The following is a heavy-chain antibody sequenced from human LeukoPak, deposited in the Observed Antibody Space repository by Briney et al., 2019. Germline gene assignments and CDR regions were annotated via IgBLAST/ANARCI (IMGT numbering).Heavy chain of an antibody. CDR1: GFTFSSYA. CDR2: ISGSGGST. CDR3: AKGDCSSTSCYSPGHYYYYMDV. Sequence: PGGSLRLSCAASGFTFSSYAMSWVRQAPGKGLEWVSAISGSGGSTYYADSVKGRFTISRDNSKNTLYLQMNSLRAEDTAVYYCAKGDCSSTSCYSPGHYYYYMDVWGKGTTVTVSS. D-gene: IGHD2-2*01. J-gene: IGHJ6*03. V-gene: IGHV3-23*01.